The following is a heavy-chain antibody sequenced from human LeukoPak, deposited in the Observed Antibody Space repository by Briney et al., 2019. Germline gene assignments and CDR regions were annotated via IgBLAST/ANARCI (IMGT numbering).Heavy chain of an antibody. CDR2: IIAYNGNT. V-gene: IGHV1-18*01. D-gene: IGHD3-16*01. CDR1: GYTFTNYG. CDR3: ARWYSTFQYFDY. J-gene: IGHJ4*02. Sequence: ASVKVSCKASGYTFTNYGISWVRQAPGQGLEWMGYIIAYNGNTNYAQNFQGRVTMTTDTSTSTAYMELRSLRSDDTAVYYCARWYSTFQYFDYWGQGTLVTVSS.